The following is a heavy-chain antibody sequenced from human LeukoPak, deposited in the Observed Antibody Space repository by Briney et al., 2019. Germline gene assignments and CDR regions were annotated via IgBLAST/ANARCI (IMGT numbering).Heavy chain of an antibody. J-gene: IGHJ4*02. V-gene: IGHV4-59*01. CDR2: FYYSGST. CDR3: ARDVYFDY. CDR1: GGSISSNY. Sequence: PSETLSLTCTVSGGSISSNYWSWIRQPPGRGLEWIGHFYYSGSTNYNPSLKSRVTISGDTSKNQFSLKLSSVTAADTAVYYCARDVYFDYWGQGTLVTVSS.